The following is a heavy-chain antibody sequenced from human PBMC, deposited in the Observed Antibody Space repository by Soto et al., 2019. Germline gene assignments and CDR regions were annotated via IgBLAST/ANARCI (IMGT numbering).Heavy chain of an antibody. Sequence: ASVKVSCKASGYTFTGYYMHWVRQAPGQGLEWMGWINPNSGGTNYAQKFQGRVTMTRDTSISTAYMELSRLRSDDTAVYYCARVRYSSSCPLDYWGQGTLVTVSS. V-gene: IGHV1-2*02. D-gene: IGHD6-13*01. CDR1: GYTFTGYY. CDR3: ARVRYSSSCPLDY. J-gene: IGHJ4*02. CDR2: INPNSGGT.